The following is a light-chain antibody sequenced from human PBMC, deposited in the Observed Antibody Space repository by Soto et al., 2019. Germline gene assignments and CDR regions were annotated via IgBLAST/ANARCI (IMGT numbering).Light chain of an antibody. Sequence: QSVLTQPASVSGSPGQSITISCTGTSSYVGGYNYVSWYQQHPGKAPKLMIYEVSNRPSGVSNRFSGSKSGNTASLTISGLQAEDEADYYCSSYTSSSTPKVFGTGTKVTVL. CDR2: EVS. CDR1: SSYVGGYNY. V-gene: IGLV2-14*01. CDR3: SSYTSSSTPKV. J-gene: IGLJ1*01.